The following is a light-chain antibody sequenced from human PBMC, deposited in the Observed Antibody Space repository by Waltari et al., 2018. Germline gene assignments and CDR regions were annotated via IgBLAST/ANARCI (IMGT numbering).Light chain of an antibody. CDR2: KAS. CDR1: QSIGSW. CDR3: QQSYTYSYT. Sequence: DIQMTQSPSTLSASVGDRVTITCRASQSIGSWLAWYQQKPGKAPKLLVYKASTLRSGVPSRFSGSGSGTEFSLTISSLQPDDFATYYCQQSYTYSYTFGQGTKLEIK. V-gene: IGKV1-5*03. J-gene: IGKJ2*01.